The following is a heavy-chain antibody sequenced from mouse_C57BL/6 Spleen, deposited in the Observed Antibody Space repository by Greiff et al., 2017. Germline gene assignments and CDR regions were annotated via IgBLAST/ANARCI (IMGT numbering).Heavy chain of an antibody. J-gene: IGHJ1*03. CDR2: IDPSDSYT. CDR3: ARSTGSIYWYFDV. D-gene: IGHD1-1*01. Sequence: QVQLQQSGAELVRPGTSVKLSCKASGYTFTSYWMHWVKQRPGQGLEWIGVIDPSDSYTNYNQKFKGKATLTVDTASSTAYMQLSSLTSEDSAVYYCARSTGSIYWYFDVWGTGTTVTVSS. V-gene: IGHV1-59*01. CDR1: GYTFTSYW.